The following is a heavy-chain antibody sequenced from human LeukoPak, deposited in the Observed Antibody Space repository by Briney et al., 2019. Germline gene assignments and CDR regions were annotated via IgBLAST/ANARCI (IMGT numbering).Heavy chain of an antibody. CDR2: IKTKTDGGTT. CDR3: TTLPGWEITGDY. CDR1: GFTFSNAW. J-gene: IGHJ4*02. Sequence: GGSLRLSCAASGFTFSNAWMSWVRQAPGKGLEWVGRIKTKTDGGTTDYAAPVKGRFTISRDDSKNTLYLQMSSLKIEDTAVYYCTTLPGWEITGDYWAQGTLVNVSS. V-gene: IGHV3-15*01. D-gene: IGHD1-26*01.